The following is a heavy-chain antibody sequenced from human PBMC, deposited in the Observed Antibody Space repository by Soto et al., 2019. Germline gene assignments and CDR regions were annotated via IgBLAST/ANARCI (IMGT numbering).Heavy chain of an antibody. V-gene: IGHV4-59*12. CDR2: IYYSGST. D-gene: IGHD6-19*01. J-gene: IGHJ5*02. CDR1: GGSISSYY. CDR3: ARGGWSDNWFVP. Sequence: SETLSLTCTVSGGSISSYYWSWIRQPPGKGLEWIGYIYYSGSTYYNPSLKSRVTMSVDTSKNQFSMKLSSVTAADTAVYYCARGGWSDNWFVPWGQGTLVTVSS.